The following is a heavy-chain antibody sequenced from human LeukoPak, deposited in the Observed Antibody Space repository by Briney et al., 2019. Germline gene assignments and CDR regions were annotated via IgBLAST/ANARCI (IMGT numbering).Heavy chain of an antibody. CDR2: IGGSGGTT. Sequence: GALRLSCAASGFTFSNYAMNWVRQAPGKGLEWVSSIGGSGGTTYYTDSVKGRFTISRDNAKNTLDLQMNSLRAEDTAVYYCAKDYNWGSYWGQGTLVTVSS. D-gene: IGHD7-27*01. V-gene: IGHV3-23*01. CDR1: GFTFSNYA. J-gene: IGHJ4*02. CDR3: AKDYNWGSY.